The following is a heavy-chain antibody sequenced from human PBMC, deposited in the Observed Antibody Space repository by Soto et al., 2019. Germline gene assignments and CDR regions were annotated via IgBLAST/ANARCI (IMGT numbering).Heavy chain of an antibody. CDR3: ARAEWGNWFDP. Sequence: GASVKVSCKASGDTFSNYTISWVRQAPGQGLEWMGRLDPSGGSASYAQKFQGRVTMTRDTSTDTVYLELMNLRSEDTATYFCARAEWGNWFDPWGQGTLVTVSS. D-gene: IGHD1-26*01. CDR2: LDPSGGSA. V-gene: IGHV1-46*01. J-gene: IGHJ5*02. CDR1: GDTFSNYT.